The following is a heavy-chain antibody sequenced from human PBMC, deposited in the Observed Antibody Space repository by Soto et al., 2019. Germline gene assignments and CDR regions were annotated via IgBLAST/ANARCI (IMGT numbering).Heavy chain of an antibody. Sequence: ASVKVSCKASGYTFTSYGISWVRQAPGQGLEWIGWISAYNGNTNYAQKLQGRVTMTTDTSTSTAYMELRSLRSDDTAVYYCARDWRYYDSSGYSPSTYYFDYWGQGTLVTVSS. CDR1: GYTFTSYG. CDR3: ARDWRYYDSSGYSPSTYYFDY. D-gene: IGHD3-22*01. CDR2: ISAYNGNT. J-gene: IGHJ4*02. V-gene: IGHV1-18*04.